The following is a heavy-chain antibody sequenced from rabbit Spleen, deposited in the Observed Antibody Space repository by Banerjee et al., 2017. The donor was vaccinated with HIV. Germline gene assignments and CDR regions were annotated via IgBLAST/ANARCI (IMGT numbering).Heavy chain of an antibody. J-gene: IGHJ6*01. CDR3: ARDTGSSFSTYGMDL. Sequence: VESGGGLVQPGESLKLSCKASGIDFSSYAMIWVRQAPGKGLEWIACIDSGSRDFIYYASWAKGRFTISKTSSTTVTLQMTSLTVADTATYFCARDTGSSFSTYGMDLWGQGTLVTVS. D-gene: IGHD8-1*01. CDR1: GIDFSSYA. CDR2: IDSGSRDFI. V-gene: IGHV1S40*01.